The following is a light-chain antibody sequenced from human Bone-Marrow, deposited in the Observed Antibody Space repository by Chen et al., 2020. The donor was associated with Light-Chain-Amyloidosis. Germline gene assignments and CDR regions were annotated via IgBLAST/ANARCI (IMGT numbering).Light chain of an antibody. CDR1: ALPRKY. CDR3: YSPTNIGYHRV. J-gene: IGLJ3*02. CDR2: ENS. V-gene: IGLV3-10*01. Sequence: SYELTQPPSVSVSPGQTARITCSGDALPRKYAFWYQQKSGQAPVLVIFENSRRPCVTPNRYSGDTCRPVSSFTSSGDQVEGAADYCCYSPTNIGYHRVFGGGTKLTIL.